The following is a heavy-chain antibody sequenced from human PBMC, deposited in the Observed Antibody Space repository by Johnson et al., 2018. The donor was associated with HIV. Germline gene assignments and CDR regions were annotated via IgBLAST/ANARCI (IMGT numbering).Heavy chain of an antibody. Sequence: QVQLVESGGGVVQSGGSLRLSCAASGFTFSTYGMHWVRQAPGKGLEWVAFIRYDGSNKYYADSVKGRFTISRDNSKNTLYLQMNSLRAEDTAVYYCAKDLSDSSGYHDAFDIWGQGTMVTVSS. V-gene: IGHV3-30*02. D-gene: IGHD3-22*01. CDR2: IRYDGSNK. CDR1: GFTFSTYG. J-gene: IGHJ3*02. CDR3: AKDLSDSSGYHDAFDI.